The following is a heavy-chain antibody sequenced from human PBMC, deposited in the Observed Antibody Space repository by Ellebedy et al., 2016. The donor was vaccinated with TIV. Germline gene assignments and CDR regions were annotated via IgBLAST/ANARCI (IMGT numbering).Heavy chain of an antibody. V-gene: IGHV3-53*04. CDR1: GFNVSFNY. CDR2: AYGGGSP. Sequence: GESLKISCVVSGFNVSFNYMSWVRQAPGKGLEWVSSAYGGGSPYHADSVKGRFTISRHNSKNTLFLQMNSLRREDTAVYYCAREDYDILTGNNDWFDPWGQGTLVTVSS. CDR3: AREDYDILTGNNDWFDP. J-gene: IGHJ5*02. D-gene: IGHD3-9*01.